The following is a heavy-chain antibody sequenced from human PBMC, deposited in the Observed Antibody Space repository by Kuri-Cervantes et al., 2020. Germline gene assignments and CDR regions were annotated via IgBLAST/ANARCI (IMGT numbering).Heavy chain of an antibody. CDR3: ARDGSGYDYAGWFDP. V-gene: IGHV1-2*02. D-gene: IGHD5-12*01. J-gene: IGHJ5*02. CDR1: GYTFTGYY. CDR2: INPNSGGT. Sequence: ASVKVSCKASGYTFTGYYMHWVRQAPGQGLEWMGWINPNSGGTNYAQKFQGRVTMTRDTSISTAYMELSRLRSDDMAVYYCARDGSGYDYAGWFDPWGQGNLVHVAS.